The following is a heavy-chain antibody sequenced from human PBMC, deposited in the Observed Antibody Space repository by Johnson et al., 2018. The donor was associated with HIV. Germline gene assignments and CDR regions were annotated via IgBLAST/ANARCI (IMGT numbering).Heavy chain of an antibody. J-gene: IGHJ3*02. CDR2: INPRPDSA. Sequence: VQLVESGGGEVRPGWSLRLSCVASGFSFDDYNMNWVRQAPGKGLEWVCGINPRPDSAACADSVKGRFTISRDNAKTSLYLQMNSLRAEDTALYYCARDRTITGNDPVDIWGQGTMVTVSS. CDR3: ARDRTITGNDPVDI. V-gene: IGHV3-20*04. D-gene: IGHD1-20*01. CDR1: GFSFDDYN.